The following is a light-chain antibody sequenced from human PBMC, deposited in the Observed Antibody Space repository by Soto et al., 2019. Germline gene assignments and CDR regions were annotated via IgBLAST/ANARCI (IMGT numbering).Light chain of an antibody. V-gene: IGKV1-5*03. CDR1: QSISSW. J-gene: IGKJ1*01. Sequence: DIQMTQSPSTLSASVGDRVTITCRASQSISSWLAWYQQKPGKAPKLLIYKASSLESGVPSRFSGSGSGTEFTFTISSLQPDDFATYYCQQYNSYLWTFGQGTKVEIK. CDR2: KAS. CDR3: QQYNSYLWT.